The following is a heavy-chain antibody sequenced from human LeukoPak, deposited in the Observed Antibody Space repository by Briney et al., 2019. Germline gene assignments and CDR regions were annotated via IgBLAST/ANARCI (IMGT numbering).Heavy chain of an antibody. D-gene: IGHD2-15*01. CDR2: IRYDGSNK. V-gene: IGHV3-30*02. J-gene: IGHJ4*02. Sequence: QSGGSLRLSCAASGFTFSSYGMHWVRQAPGKGLEWVAFIRYDGSNKYYADSVKGRFAISRDNSKNTLYLQMNSLSAEDTAVYYCAKVLSVVVAATLLDYWGQGTLVTVSS. CDR3: AKVLSVVVAATLLDY. CDR1: GFTFSSYG.